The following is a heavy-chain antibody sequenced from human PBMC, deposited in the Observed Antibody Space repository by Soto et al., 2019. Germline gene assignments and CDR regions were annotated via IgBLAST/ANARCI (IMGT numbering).Heavy chain of an antibody. J-gene: IGHJ4*02. CDR2: IYYSGST. Sequence: PSETLSLTCTVSGGSISSYYWSWIRQPPGKGLEWIGYIYYSGSTNYNPSLKSRVTISVDTSKNQFSLKLSSVTAADTAVYYCASTDHRSGSYYXGQGTLVTVSS. CDR3: ASTDHRSGSYY. D-gene: IGHD3-10*01. CDR1: GGSISSYY. V-gene: IGHV4-59*01.